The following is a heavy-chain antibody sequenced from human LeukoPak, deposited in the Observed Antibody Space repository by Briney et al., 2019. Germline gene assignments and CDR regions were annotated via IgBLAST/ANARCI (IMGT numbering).Heavy chain of an antibody. CDR2: INSDGSIT. CDR3: VRDLWNYYDSSGYYYEDY. J-gene: IGHJ4*02. Sequence: GGSLRLSCAASGFSFSSHWMHWVRQAPGKGLVWVSRINSDGSITSNADSVKGRFTISRDNAKNTLFLQMNSLRAEGTAVYYCVRDLWNYYDSSGYYYEDYWGQGTLVTVSS. CDR1: GFSFSSHW. V-gene: IGHV3-74*01. D-gene: IGHD3-22*01.